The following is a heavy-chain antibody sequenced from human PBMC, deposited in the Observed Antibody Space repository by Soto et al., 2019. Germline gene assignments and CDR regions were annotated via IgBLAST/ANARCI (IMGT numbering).Heavy chain of an antibody. D-gene: IGHD3-10*01. Sequence: QVQLQESGPGLVKPSETMSLSCTVSGGSISSYYWSWFRQSPGKRMEWIGYVHHSWGSSYNPSLQSRVAISLDTSKSQFSLKVTSVTATDTAVYYCARQGFGPLHGRVDVWGQGTTVTVSS. CDR2: VHHSWGS. J-gene: IGHJ6*02. CDR1: GGSISSYY. V-gene: IGHV4-59*08. CDR3: ARQGFGPLHGRVDV.